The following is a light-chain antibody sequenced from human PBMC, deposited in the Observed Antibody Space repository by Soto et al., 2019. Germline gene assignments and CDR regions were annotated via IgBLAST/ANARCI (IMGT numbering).Light chain of an antibody. CDR3: QQYRSSPWT. CDR1: QSVSSSY. J-gene: IGKJ1*01. Sequence: EIVLTQSPVTLSLSPGERATLSCRASQSVSSSYLAWYQQKPGQAPRLLIYGASSRATGIPDRFSGSGSGTDFTLTISRLEPEDFAVYYGQQYRSSPWTFGQGTKVDIK. V-gene: IGKV3-20*01. CDR2: GAS.